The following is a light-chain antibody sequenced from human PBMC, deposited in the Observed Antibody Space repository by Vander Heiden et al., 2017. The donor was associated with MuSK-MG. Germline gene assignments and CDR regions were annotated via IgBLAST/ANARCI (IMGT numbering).Light chain of an antibody. CDR3: STWDDSVNEVV. CDR2: FDD. Sequence: QSVLTQPPSVSGVPGQRVTISCSGVTSNNGDHVVSWSQEVAGEAPKLLSYFDDRLPSGVSDRLSGSKSGTSASLAISGLQSDDEATYYCSTWDDSVNEVVFGGGTRLTV. V-gene: IGLV1-36*01. J-gene: IGLJ2*01. CDR1: TSNNGDHV.